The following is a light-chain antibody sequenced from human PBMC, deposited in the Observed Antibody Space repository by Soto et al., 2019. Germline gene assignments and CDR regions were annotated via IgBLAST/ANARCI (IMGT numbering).Light chain of an antibody. J-gene: IGKJ1*01. Sequence: EIVLTQSPATLSLSPGERATLFCRASQSIGGFLAWYQQKPGQAPRLLIYGASSRATAIPDRFSGSGSGTDFTLTISRLEPEDFAVYYCQQYGDSPRTFGQGTKVDIK. CDR2: GAS. CDR1: QSIGGF. V-gene: IGKV3-20*01. CDR3: QQYGDSPRT.